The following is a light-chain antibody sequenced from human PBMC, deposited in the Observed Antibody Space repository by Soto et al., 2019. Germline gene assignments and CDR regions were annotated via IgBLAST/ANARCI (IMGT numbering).Light chain of an antibody. CDR2: DDS. Sequence: QSALTQPASVSGSPGQSITISCTGTSSDVGGYNYVSWYQQHPGKAPKLMIYDDSNRPSGVSNRFSGSKSGNTASLTISGLQAEDEADYYCSSYTSSSTLVLFGGGTKLTVL. J-gene: IGLJ2*01. CDR3: SSYTSSSTLVL. V-gene: IGLV2-14*01. CDR1: SSDVGGYNY.